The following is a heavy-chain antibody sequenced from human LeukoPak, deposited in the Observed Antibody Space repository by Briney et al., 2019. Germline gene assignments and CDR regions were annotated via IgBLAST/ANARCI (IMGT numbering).Heavy chain of an antibody. V-gene: IGHV3-11*04. Sequence: GGSLRLSCAASGFTFSDYNMRWIRQAPGKGLEWVSSISRSGSTKYYADSVKGRFTISRDNAKNSLFLQMNSLRAEDTAVYHCVRQYYYGSGSYLWAPDYWGQGTLVTVSS. CDR1: GFTFSDYN. CDR2: ISRSGSTK. J-gene: IGHJ4*02. D-gene: IGHD3-10*01. CDR3: VRQYYYGSGSYLWAPDY.